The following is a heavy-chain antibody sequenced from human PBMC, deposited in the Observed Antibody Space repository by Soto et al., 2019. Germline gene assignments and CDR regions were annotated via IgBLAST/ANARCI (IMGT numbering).Heavy chain of an antibody. CDR3: ARGMTPPGAPAWYYFDS. V-gene: IGHV4-4*07. D-gene: IGHD2-8*02. CDR2: FSLSGTT. Sequence: SETLSLTCTVSGASITGTSYWSFIRQPAGKGLEWIGRFSLSGTTNYNPSLRSRVTMSADVSKNQFSLRLTSVTAADTALYYCARGMTPPGAPAWYYFDSWGQGTLVTVSS. J-gene: IGHJ4*02. CDR1: GASITGTSY.